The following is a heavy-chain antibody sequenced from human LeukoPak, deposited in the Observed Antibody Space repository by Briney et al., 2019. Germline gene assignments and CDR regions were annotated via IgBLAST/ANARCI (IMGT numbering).Heavy chain of an antibody. CDR3: ARGGQIDH. CDR2: ISTYNGDS. Sequence: ASVKVSCKASGYSFINYGISWVRQAPGQGLEWMGWISTYNGDSNYAQKLQDRVTMTTDTSTSTAYMELRSLTSDDTAVYYCARGGQIDHWGQGTLVTVSS. CDR1: GYSFINYG. D-gene: IGHD6-25*01. J-gene: IGHJ4*02. V-gene: IGHV1-18*01.